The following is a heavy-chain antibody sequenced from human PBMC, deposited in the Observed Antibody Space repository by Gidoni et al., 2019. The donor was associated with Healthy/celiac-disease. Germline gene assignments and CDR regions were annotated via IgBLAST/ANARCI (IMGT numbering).Heavy chain of an antibody. Sequence: QVQLQQWGAGLLKPSETLSLTCAVYGGSFSGYYWSWIRQPPGKGLEWIGEINHSGSTNYNPSLKSRVTISVDTSKNQFSLKLSSVTAADTAVYYCCSYPFYGSGSYKWFDPWGQGTLVTVSS. D-gene: IGHD3-10*01. CDR1: GGSFSGYY. CDR3: CSYPFYGSGSYKWFDP. CDR2: INHSGST. J-gene: IGHJ5*02. V-gene: IGHV4-34*01.